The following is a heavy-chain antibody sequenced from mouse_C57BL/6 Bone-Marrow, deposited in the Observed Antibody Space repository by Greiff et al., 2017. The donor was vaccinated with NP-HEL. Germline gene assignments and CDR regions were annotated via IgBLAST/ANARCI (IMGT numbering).Heavy chain of an antibody. CDR1: GYTFTSYT. J-gene: IGHJ1*03. CDR2: INPSSGYT. Sequence: VQLQQSGAELARPGASVKMSCKASGYTFTSYTMHWVKQRPGQGLEWIGYINPSSGYTKYNQKFKDKATLTADKSSSTAYMQLSSLTSEDSAVYYCAGWLPWYFDVWGTGTTVTVSS. CDR3: AGWLPWYFDV. V-gene: IGHV1-4*01. D-gene: IGHD2-2*01.